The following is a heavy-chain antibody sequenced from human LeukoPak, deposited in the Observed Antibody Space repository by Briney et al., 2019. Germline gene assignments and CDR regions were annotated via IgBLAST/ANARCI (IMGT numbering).Heavy chain of an antibody. J-gene: IGHJ6*02. CDR1: GGSISSSSYY. CDR2: IYYSGST. D-gene: IGHD5-12*01. Sequence: PSETLSLTCTVSGGSISSSSYYWGWIRQPPGKGLEWIGSIYYSGSTYYNPSPKSRVTISVDTSKNQFSLKLSSVTAADTAVYYCARICPPYSGYEYYYYGMDVWGQGTTVTVSS. V-gene: IGHV4-39*01. CDR3: ARICPPYSGYEYYYYGMDV.